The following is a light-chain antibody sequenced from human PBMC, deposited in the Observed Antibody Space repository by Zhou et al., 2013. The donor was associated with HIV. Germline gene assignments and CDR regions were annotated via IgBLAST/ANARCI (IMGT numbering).Light chain of an antibody. Sequence: DIQMTQSPSSLTASIGDRVTITCRASQDINNYLAWYQQKPGNVPKLLIYSASSLQSGVPSRFSGSGSGTNFALFISSLQAEDIATYYCQKYNNVPLTFGQGTKVEI. V-gene: IGKV1-27*01. J-gene: IGKJ1*01. CDR2: SAS. CDR1: QDINNY. CDR3: QKYNNVPLT.